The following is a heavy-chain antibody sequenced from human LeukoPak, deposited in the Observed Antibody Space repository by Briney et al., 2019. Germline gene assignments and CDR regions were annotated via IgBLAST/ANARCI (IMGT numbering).Heavy chain of an antibody. CDR1: GYTFNSYG. Sequence: ASVKVSCKASGYTFNSYGISWVRQAPGQGFEWMGWISAYNGHTNYAQKFQGRVTMTTDTSTTTAYMELRSLRSDGTAVYYCARAYSYDSGAYAHGYWGQGTPVTVSS. J-gene: IGHJ4*02. CDR2: ISAYNGHT. CDR3: ARAYSYDSGAYAHGY. D-gene: IGHD3-22*01. V-gene: IGHV1-18*01.